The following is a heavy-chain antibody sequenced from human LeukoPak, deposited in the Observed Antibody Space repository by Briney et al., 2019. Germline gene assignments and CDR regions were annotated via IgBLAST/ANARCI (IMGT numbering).Heavy chain of an antibody. V-gene: IGHV3-30*18. Sequence: GRSLRLSCAASGFTFSSYGMHWVRQAPGKGLEWVAVISYDGSNKYYADSVKGRFTISRDNSKNTLYLQMNSLRAEDTAVYYCAKALLVATQSLDYWGQGTLVTVSS. D-gene: IGHD5-12*01. CDR1: GFTFSSYG. J-gene: IGHJ4*02. CDR3: AKALLVATQSLDY. CDR2: ISYDGSNK.